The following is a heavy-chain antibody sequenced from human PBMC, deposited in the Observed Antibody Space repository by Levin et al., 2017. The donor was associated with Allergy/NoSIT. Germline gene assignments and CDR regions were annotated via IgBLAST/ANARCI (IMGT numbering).Heavy chain of an antibody. J-gene: IGHJ4*02. CDR2: ISYDGSNK. CDR1: GFTFSSYA. CDR3: ALVDHDY. D-gene: IGHD3-16*01. V-gene: IGHV3-30-3*01. Sequence: GGSLRLSCAASGFTFSSYAMHWVRQAPGKGLEWVAVISYDGSNKYYADSVKGRFTISRDNSKNTLYLQMNSLRAEDTAVYYCALVDHDYWGQGTLVTVSS.